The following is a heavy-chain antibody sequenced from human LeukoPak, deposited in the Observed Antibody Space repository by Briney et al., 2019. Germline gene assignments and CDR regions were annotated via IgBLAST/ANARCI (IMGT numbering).Heavy chain of an antibody. CDR3: ARVGGGYDSSGYYSFDY. CDR1: GFTFSSYW. Sequence: GGSLRLSCAASGFTFSSYWMSWVRQAPGKGLEWVANIKQDGSEKYYVDSVKGRFTISRDNAKNSLYLQMNSLRAEDTAVYYCARVGGGYDSSGYYSFDYWGQGTLVTVSS. D-gene: IGHD3-22*01. CDR2: IKQDGSEK. J-gene: IGHJ4*02. V-gene: IGHV3-7*03.